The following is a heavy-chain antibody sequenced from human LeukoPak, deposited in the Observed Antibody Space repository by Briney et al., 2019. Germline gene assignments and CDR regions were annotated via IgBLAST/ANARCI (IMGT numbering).Heavy chain of an antibody. V-gene: IGHV4-34*01. CDR2: INHSGST. CDR1: GGSISSYY. J-gene: IGHJ3*01. Sequence: PSETLSLTCTVSGGSISSYYWSWIRQPPGKGLEWIGEINHSGSTNYNPSLKSRVTISVDTSKNQFSLKLSSVTAADTAVYYCARGRDPKAFWGQGTMVTVSS. CDR3: ARGRDPKAF.